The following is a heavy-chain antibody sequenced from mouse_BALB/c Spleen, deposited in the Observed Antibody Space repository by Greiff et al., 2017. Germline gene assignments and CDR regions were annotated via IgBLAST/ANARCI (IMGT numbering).Heavy chain of an antibody. CDR3: ARGYDGYPDY. CDR1: GYSFTGYY. V-gene: IGHV1S135*01. D-gene: IGHD2-3*01. J-gene: IGHJ4*01. Sequence: EVQLQQSGPELGKPGASVKISCKASGYSFTGYYMYWVKQRHRKSLEWIGYIDPYNGGTSYNQKSKGKATLTVDKSSSTAYMHLNSLTSEDSAIYYCARGYDGYPDYWGQGTSVTVSS. CDR2: IDPYNGGT.